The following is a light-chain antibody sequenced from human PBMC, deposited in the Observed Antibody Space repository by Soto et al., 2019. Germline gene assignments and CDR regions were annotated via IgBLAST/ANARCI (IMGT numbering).Light chain of an antibody. Sequence: EIELTQSPATLSLSPGERATLSCRASQNVEGYLAWYQQKPGQAPRLLIYDASNRATGIPARFSGTGSGTAFTLTISSLEPEDFAVYSCQQRKTWPPITFGQGTRLEIK. CDR3: QQRKTWPPIT. CDR1: QNVEGY. CDR2: DAS. J-gene: IGKJ5*01. V-gene: IGKV3-11*01.